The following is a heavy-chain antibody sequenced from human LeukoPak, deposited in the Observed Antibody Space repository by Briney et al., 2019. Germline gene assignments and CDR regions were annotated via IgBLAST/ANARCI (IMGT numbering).Heavy chain of an antibody. Sequence: GESLKISCKVSGYSFTSYWVAWVRQMPGKGLEWIGIIYPGDSDTRYSPSFQGQVTISADKSISTAYLQWSSLKASDTAMYYCARPQAVRGAFDIWGQGTMVTVSS. CDR2: IYPGDSDT. J-gene: IGHJ3*02. V-gene: IGHV5-51*01. D-gene: IGHD6-19*01. CDR1: GYSFTSYW. CDR3: ARPQAVRGAFDI.